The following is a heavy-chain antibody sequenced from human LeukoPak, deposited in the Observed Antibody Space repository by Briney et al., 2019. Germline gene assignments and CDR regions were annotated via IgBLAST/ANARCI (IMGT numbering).Heavy chain of an antibody. J-gene: IGHJ3*02. CDR2: IYSGGRT. V-gene: IGHV3-53*01. CDR1: GFTVSRNY. CDR3: ARPGYCSGDTCYVAFDI. D-gene: IGHD2-15*01. Sequence: GGSLRLSCAASGFTVSRNYMNWVRQAPGKGLEWVSVIYSGGRTYYADSVKGRFTISRDNAKNSLYLQMNSLRAEDTAVYYCARPGYCSGDTCYVAFDIWGQGTMVTVSS.